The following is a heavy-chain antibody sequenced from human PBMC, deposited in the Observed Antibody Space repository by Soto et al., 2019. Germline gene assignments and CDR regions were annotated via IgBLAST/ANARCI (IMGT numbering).Heavy chain of an antibody. D-gene: IGHD3-3*01. Sequence: SETLSLTCAVYGGSFSGYYWSWIRQPPGKGLEWIGEINHSGSTNYNPSLKSRVTISVDTSKNQFSLKLSSVTAADTAVYYCARRYSLTIFGVVTKYYFDNWGPGTLVTSPQ. CDR3: ARRYSLTIFGVVTKYYFDN. CDR1: GGSFSGYY. V-gene: IGHV4-34*01. J-gene: IGHJ4*02. CDR2: INHSGST.